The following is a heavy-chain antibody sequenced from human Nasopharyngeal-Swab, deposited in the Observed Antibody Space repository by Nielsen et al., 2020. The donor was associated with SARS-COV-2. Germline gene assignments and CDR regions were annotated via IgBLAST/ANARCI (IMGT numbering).Heavy chain of an antibody. Sequence: SETLSLTCTVSGGSISSYYWSWIRQPPGKGLEWIGYIYYSGSTNCNPSLKSRVTISVDTSKNQFSLKLSSVTAADTAVYYCARVSPMIPYYFDYWGQGTLVTVSS. V-gene: IGHV4-59*01. J-gene: IGHJ4*02. CDR3: ARVSPMIPYYFDY. CDR1: GGSISSYY. CDR2: IYYSGST. D-gene: IGHD3-16*01.